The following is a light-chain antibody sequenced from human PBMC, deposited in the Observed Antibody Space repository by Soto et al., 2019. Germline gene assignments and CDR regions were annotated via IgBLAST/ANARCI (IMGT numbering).Light chain of an antibody. CDR3: QVWDSSSDHVV. CDR2: DDS. V-gene: IGLV3-21*02. Sequence: SYELTQPPSVSVAPGQTARITCGGNNIGSKSVHWYQQKQGQAPVLVVYDDSDRPSGIPERFSGSNSGNTATLTISRVEARDEADYYCQVWDSSSDHVVFGGGTQPTVL. CDR1: NIGSKS. J-gene: IGLJ2*01.